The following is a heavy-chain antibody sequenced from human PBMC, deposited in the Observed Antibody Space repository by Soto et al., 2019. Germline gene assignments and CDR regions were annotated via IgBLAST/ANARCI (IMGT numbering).Heavy chain of an antibody. V-gene: IGHV3-30*18. J-gene: IGHJ4*02. CDR2: ISYDGSNK. D-gene: IGHD3-9*01. CDR3: AKSYYDILTGYSPIDY. CDR1: GFTFSSYG. Sequence: SLRLSCAASGFTFSSYGMHWVRQAPGKGLEWVAVISYDGSNKYYADSVKGRFTISRDNSKNTLYLQMNSLRAEDTAVYYCAKSYYDILTGYSPIDYWGQGTLVTVSS.